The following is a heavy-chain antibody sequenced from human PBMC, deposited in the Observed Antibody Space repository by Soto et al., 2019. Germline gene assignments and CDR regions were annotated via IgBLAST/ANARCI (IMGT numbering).Heavy chain of an antibody. CDR3: ARVERGTATTVVDAFDI. CDR1: GGFVSSGSYY. CDR2: MGHSGGT. J-gene: IGHJ3*02. Sequence: QVQLQQWGAGLLKPSETLSLTCAVYGGFVSSGSYYWSWIRQPPGKGLEWIGEMGHSGGTHFKPSLQSRVTISVDTSKNQFSLKMSSVAAADTALYYCARVERGTATTVVDAFDIWGPGTMVTVSS. D-gene: IGHD1-1*01. V-gene: IGHV4-34*01.